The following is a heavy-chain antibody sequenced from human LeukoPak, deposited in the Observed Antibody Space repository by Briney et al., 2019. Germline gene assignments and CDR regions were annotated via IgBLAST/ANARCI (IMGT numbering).Heavy chain of an antibody. CDR3: AKELDTMFFDY. D-gene: IGHD3-10*02. CDR2: AGWAGGTT. J-gene: IGHJ4*02. CDR1: GFNFDRYT. V-gene: IGHV3-43*01. Sequence: GSLRLSCATSGFNFDRYTIHWVRQAPGKGLEWVSLAGWAGGTTFYSDSVRGRFTISRDSGRKSVYLQMNSLTTDDTAFYFCAKELDTMFFDYWGQGALVTISS.